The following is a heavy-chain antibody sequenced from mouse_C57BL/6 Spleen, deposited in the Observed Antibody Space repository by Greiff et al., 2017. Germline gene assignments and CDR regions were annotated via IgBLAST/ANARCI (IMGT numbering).Heavy chain of an antibody. V-gene: IGHV1-53*01. CDR2: INPSNGGT. Sequence: VQLQQSGTELVKPGASVKLSCKASGYTFTSYWMHWVKQRPGQGLEWIGNINPSNGGTNYNEKFKSKATLTVDKSSSTAYMQLSSLTSEDSAVYDCARKAPDYGSSKYYFGCWGQGTTLTVSS. CDR3: ARKAPDYGSSKYYFGC. D-gene: IGHD1-1*01. CDR1: GYTFTSYW. J-gene: IGHJ2*01.